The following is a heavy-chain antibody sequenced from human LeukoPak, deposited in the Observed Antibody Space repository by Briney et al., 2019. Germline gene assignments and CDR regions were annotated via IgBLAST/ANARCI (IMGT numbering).Heavy chain of an antibody. CDR1: GFTFSSYA. Sequence: PGGSLRLSCAASGFTFSSYAVSWVRQAPGKGLEWVSTVTDSGGSTYYADSVRGRFTISRDNSKNTLYLQMNSLRAEDTAVYYCARDPGYFDWLVLWGQGTLVTVSS. J-gene: IGHJ5*02. V-gene: IGHV3-23*01. CDR3: ARDPGYFDWLVL. CDR2: VTDSGGST. D-gene: IGHD3-9*01.